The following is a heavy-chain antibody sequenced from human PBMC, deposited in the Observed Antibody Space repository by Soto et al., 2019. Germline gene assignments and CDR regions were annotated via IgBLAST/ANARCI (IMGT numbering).Heavy chain of an antibody. CDR3: AKAPRRDGYYPYFDY. D-gene: IGHD1-26*01. Sequence: QVQLVESGGGVVQPGRSLRLSCAASGFTFSSYGMHWVRQAPGKGLEWVAVISYDGSNKYYADSVKGRFTISRDNSKNTLYLQMNSLRAEDTAVYYCAKAPRRDGYYPYFDYWGQGTLVTVSS. CDR2: ISYDGSNK. V-gene: IGHV3-30*18. CDR1: GFTFSSYG. J-gene: IGHJ4*02.